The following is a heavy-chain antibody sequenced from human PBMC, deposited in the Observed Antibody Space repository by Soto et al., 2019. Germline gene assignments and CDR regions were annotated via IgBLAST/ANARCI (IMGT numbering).Heavy chain of an antibody. CDR3: ARADSVLLWFGELLYYYYYYGMDV. Sequence: GGSLRLSCAASGFTFSSYEMNWVRQAPGKGLEWVSYISSSGSTIYYADSVKGRITISRDNAKNSLYLQMNSLRAEDTAVYYCARADSVLLWFGELLYYYYYYGMDVWGQGTTVTVSS. D-gene: IGHD3-10*01. J-gene: IGHJ6*02. CDR1: GFTFSSYE. CDR2: ISSSGSTI. V-gene: IGHV3-48*03.